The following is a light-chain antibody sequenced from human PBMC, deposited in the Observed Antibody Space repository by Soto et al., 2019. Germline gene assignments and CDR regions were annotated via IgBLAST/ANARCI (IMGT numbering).Light chain of an antibody. CDR1: QSISAS. CDR2: GAS. J-gene: IGKJ4*01. Sequence: DIPMTQSPSSLSVSVGDRVTITCRASQSISASLNWFQKKPGKSPQLLIYGASDLQSGVPSRFSGSGSGTDFTLTITDLQIEDSATYFCQQGFSPLLTFGGGTKV. CDR3: QQGFSPLLT. V-gene: IGKV1-39*01.